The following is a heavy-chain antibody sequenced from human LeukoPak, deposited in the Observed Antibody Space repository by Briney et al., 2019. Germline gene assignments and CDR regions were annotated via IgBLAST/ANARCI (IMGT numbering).Heavy chain of an antibody. CDR2: IYSGGNT. CDR3: ARGSSSWIAEYFQH. V-gene: IGHV3-66*01. J-gene: IGHJ1*01. D-gene: IGHD6-13*01. Sequence: PGGSLRLSCAASGFTVSSNYMSWVRQAPGKGLEWVSVIYSGGNTYHADSVKGRFTISRDSSKNTVYLQMNSLRAEDTAVYYCARGSSSWIAEYFQHWGQGTLVTVSS. CDR1: GFTVSSNY.